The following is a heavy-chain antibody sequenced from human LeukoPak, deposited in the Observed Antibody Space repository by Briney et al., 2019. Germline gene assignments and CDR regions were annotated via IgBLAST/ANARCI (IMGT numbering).Heavy chain of an antibody. Sequence: PGGSLRLSCAASGFTFSSSAMSWVRQAPGKGLEWVSNISGSGSGGSTYYADSVKGRFTISRDNSKNTLYLQMNSLRAEDTAVYYCAKDTASSWWYFDLWGRGTLVTVSS. CDR1: GFTFSSSA. CDR3: AKDTASSWWYFDL. V-gene: IGHV3-23*01. CDR2: ISGSGSGGST. J-gene: IGHJ2*01. D-gene: IGHD5-18*01.